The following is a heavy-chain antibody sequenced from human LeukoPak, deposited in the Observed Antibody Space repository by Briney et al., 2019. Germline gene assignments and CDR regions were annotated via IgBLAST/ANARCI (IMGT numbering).Heavy chain of an antibody. CDR1: GFNFDDSA. CDR2: MNWISDFK. J-gene: IGHJ2*01. V-gene: IGHV3-9*03. CDR3: AKGPKENWYFDL. Sequence: GRSLRHSCAASGFNFDDSAIHWVRQAPGKGLEWVSAMNWISDFKAYADSVKGRFTISRDNDKNSVHLQMNSLRPEDMAVYYCAKGPKENWYFDLWGRGTLVTVSS.